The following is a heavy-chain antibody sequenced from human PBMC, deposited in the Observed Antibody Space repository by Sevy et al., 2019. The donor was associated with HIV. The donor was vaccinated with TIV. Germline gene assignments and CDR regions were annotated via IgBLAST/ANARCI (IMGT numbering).Heavy chain of an antibody. V-gene: IGHV3-23*01. CDR2: ISGSGGST. CDR1: GFTFSSYA. CDR3: AKDPGFWSGYIDY. J-gene: IGHJ4*02. Sequence: GGSLRLSCAASGFTFSSYAMSWVRQAPGKGLEWVSAISGSGGSTYYADSVKGRFTISRDNSKNTLYLQMNSLRAEDTAIYYCAKDPGFWSGYIDYWGQGTLVTVSS. D-gene: IGHD3-3*01.